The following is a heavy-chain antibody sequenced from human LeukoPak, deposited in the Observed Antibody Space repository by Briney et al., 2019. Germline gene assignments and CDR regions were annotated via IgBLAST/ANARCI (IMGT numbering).Heavy chain of an antibody. CDR1: GFTFSSYW. CDR2: INSDGSYT. Sequence: QTGGSLRLSCTASGFTFSSYWMHWVRQAPGKGLVWVSLINSDGSYTDFADSVKGRFTISRDNAQSTLYLQMNSLRAEDTAVYYCATEVRESGASFRNAFDIWGQGTVVSVSS. CDR3: ATEVRESGASFRNAFDI. J-gene: IGHJ3*02. V-gene: IGHV3-74*01. D-gene: IGHD1-26*01.